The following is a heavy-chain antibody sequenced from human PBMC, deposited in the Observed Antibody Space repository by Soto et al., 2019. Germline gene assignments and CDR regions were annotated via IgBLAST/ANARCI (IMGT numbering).Heavy chain of an antibody. D-gene: IGHD2-8*01. CDR3: ARDKLHCTNGVCFLDY. CDR1: GFTFSSYA. Sequence: GGSLRLSCAASGFTFSSYAMHWVRQAPGKGLEWVAVISYDGSNKYYADSVKGRFTISRDNSKNTLYLQMNSLRAEDTAVYYCARDKLHCTNGVCFLDYWGQGTLVTVSS. CDR2: ISYDGSNK. V-gene: IGHV3-30-3*01. J-gene: IGHJ4*02.